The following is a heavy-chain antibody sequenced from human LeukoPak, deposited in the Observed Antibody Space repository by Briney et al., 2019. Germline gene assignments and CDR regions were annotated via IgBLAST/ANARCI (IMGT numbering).Heavy chain of an antibody. CDR2: IYSGGST. V-gene: IGHV3-53*01. J-gene: IGHJ3*02. CDR3: ARDGWAGRAFDI. Sequence: GGSLRLSCAASGFTFSSYSMHWVRQAPGKGLEWVSVIYSGGSTYYADSVKGRFTISRDNSKNTLYLQMNSLRAEDTAVYYCARDGWAGRAFDIWGQGTMVTVSS. D-gene: IGHD1-26*01. CDR1: GFTFSSYS.